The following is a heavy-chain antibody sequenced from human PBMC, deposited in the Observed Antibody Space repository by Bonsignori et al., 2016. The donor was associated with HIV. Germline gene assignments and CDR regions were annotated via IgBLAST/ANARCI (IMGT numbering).Heavy chain of an antibody. CDR2: MNPNSGTT. CDR3: TRGQGTSGWFDP. CDR1: GYSFTSFD. V-gene: IGHV1-8*03. Sequence: QVQLVQSGAEVKKPGASVKVSCKASGYSFTSFDINWVRQATGQGLEWMGWMNPNSGTTGFVQKFQDRITITRNTSLSSAFMELSSLTSEDTAVYYCTRGQGTSGWFDPWG. J-gene: IGHJ5*02.